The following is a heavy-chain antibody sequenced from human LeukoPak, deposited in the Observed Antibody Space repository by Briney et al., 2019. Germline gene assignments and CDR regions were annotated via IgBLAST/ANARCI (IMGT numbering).Heavy chain of an antibody. Sequence: GGSLRLSCAASGFTLSSYYMSWVRQAPGKGLEWVSVIYSGGSTYYADSVKGRFTISRDNSKNTLYLQMNSLRAEDTAVYYCARVSSSGSYFDYWGQGTLVTVSS. CDR2: IYSGGST. CDR1: GFTLSSYY. CDR3: ARVSSSGSYFDY. J-gene: IGHJ4*02. D-gene: IGHD3-22*01. V-gene: IGHV3-66*01.